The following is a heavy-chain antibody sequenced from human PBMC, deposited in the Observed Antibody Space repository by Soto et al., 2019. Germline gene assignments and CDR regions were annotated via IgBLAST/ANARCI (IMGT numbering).Heavy chain of an antibody. CDR2: ISYDGSNK. CDR3: ARDIYYYDSSAGP. Sequence: PGGSLRLSCAASGFTFSSYGMHWVRQAPGKGLEWVAVISYDGSNKYYADSVKGRFTISRDNSKNTLYLQMNSLRAEDTAVYYCARDIYYYDSSAGPWGQGTLVTVSS. V-gene: IGHV3-30*03. CDR1: GFTFSSYG. J-gene: IGHJ4*02. D-gene: IGHD3-22*01.